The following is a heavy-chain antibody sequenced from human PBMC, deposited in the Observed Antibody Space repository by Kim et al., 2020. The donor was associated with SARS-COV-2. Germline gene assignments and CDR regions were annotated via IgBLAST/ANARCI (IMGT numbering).Heavy chain of an antibody. CDR3: ARGGGWYELDY. D-gene: IGHD6-19*01. CDR2: IGTAGDT. CDR1: GFTFSSYD. V-gene: IGHV3-13*01. J-gene: IGHJ4*02. Sequence: GGSLRLSCAASGFTFSSYDMHWVRQATGKGLEWASAIGTAGDTYYPGSVKGRFTISRENAKNSLYLQMNSLRAGDTAVYYCARGGGWYELDYWGQGTLVTVSS.